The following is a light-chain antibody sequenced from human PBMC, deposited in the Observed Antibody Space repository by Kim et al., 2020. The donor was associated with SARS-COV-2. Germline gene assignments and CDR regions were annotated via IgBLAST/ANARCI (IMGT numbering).Light chain of an antibody. Sequence: SASVGARVTITCQASHDISNSLNWYQQKPGKAPKLLIYEATNLETGVSSRFSGSGSGTDFTFTISSLQPEDIATYYCQQYEILPYTFGQGTKLEIK. CDR2: EAT. CDR1: HDISNS. CDR3: QQYEILPYT. J-gene: IGKJ2*01. V-gene: IGKV1-33*01.